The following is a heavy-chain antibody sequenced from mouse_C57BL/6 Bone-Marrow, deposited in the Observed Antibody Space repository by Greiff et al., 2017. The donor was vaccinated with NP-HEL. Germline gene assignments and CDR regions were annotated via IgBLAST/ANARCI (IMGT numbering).Heavy chain of an antibody. V-gene: IGHV1-19*01. J-gene: IGHJ2*01. Sequence: VQLQQSGPVLVKPGASVKMSCKASGYTFTDYYMNWVKQSHGKSLEWIGVINPYNGGTSYNQKFKGKATLTVDKSSSTAYMELNSLTSEDSAVYYCARPSLPYFDYWGQGTTLTVSS. D-gene: IGHD5-5*01. CDR1: GYTFTDYY. CDR2: INPYNGGT. CDR3: ARPSLPYFDY.